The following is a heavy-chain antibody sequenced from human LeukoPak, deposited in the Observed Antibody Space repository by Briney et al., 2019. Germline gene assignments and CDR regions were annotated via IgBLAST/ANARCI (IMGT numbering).Heavy chain of an antibody. CDR1: GFTFNDFA. CDR3: ATQLLWFGESVEEGY. Sequence: GGSLRLSCAASGFTFNDFAMSWVRQAPGKGLVWVSTISSSGSSTYYADSVKGRFTVSRDNSKNTLDLQMNSLGVEDTAVYYCATQLLWFGESVEEGYWGQGTLVTVSS. V-gene: IGHV3-23*01. D-gene: IGHD3-10*01. CDR2: ISSSGSST. J-gene: IGHJ4*02.